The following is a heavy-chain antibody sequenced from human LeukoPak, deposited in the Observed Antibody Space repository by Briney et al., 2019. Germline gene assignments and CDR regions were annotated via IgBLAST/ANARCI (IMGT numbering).Heavy chain of an antibody. Sequence: ASVKVSCKASGYSFTGYYMHWVRQAPGQGLEWMGWIIPDSGDTNYAQRFQGRVTMTRDTSISSAYMGLSRLRSDDTAMYYCATGAGDSSGYIFDYWGQGTLVTVSS. CDR2: IIPDSGDT. CDR3: ATGAGDSSGYIFDY. D-gene: IGHD3-22*01. J-gene: IGHJ4*02. CDR1: GYSFTGYY. V-gene: IGHV1-2*02.